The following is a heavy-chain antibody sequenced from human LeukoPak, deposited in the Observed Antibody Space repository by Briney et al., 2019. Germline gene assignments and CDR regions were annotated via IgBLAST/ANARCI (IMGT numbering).Heavy chain of an antibody. V-gene: IGHV4-34*01. D-gene: IGHD2-15*01. Sequence: SETLSLTCAVYGGSFSGYYWSWIRQPPGKGLEWIGEINHSGSTNYNPSLKSRVTISVDTSKNRFSLKLSSVTAADTAVYYCAREPYCSGGSCYSLVEDAFDIWGQGTMVTVSS. CDR1: GGSFSGYY. J-gene: IGHJ3*02. CDR3: AREPYCSGGSCYSLVEDAFDI. CDR2: INHSGST.